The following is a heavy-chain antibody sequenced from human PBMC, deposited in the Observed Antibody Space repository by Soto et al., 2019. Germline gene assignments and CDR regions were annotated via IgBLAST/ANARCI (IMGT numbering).Heavy chain of an antibody. D-gene: IGHD3-22*01. J-gene: IGHJ4*02. CDR3: ARDRPYDSSGYYQGGYFDY. V-gene: IGHV3-30-3*01. CDR1: GFTFSSYA. CDR2: ISYDGSNK. Sequence: GGFLRLSCAASGFTFSSYAMHWVRQAPGKGLEWVAVISYDGSNKYYADSVKGRFTISRDNSKNTLYLQMNSLRAEDTAVYYCARDRPYDSSGYYQGGYFDYWGQGTLVTVSS.